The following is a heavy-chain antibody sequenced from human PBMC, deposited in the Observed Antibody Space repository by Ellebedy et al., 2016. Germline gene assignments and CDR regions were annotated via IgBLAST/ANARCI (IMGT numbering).Heavy chain of an antibody. D-gene: IGHD3-16*02. CDR2: INWNSHNI. V-gene: IGHV3-9*01. J-gene: IGHJ4*02. Sequence: GGSLRLSCAASGFSLDDAAMHWVRQAPGKGLEWVSGINWNSHNIGYADSVKGRFTISRDNAKNSLYLQMNSLRADDTAVYYCVKDTGLRLGELTSSFEYWGQGTLVTVPS. CDR1: GFSLDDAA. CDR3: VKDTGLRLGELTSSFEY.